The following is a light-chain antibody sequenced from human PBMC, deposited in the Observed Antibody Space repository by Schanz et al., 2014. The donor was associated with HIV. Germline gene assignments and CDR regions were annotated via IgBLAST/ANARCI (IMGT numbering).Light chain of an antibody. CDR3: ISYTSDTVL. J-gene: IGLJ2*01. V-gene: IGLV2-14*03. CDR2: DVN. Sequence: QSALTQPASVSGSPGQSIAISCTGTSSDVGGYNYVSWYQQHPNKAPKLIIYDVNNRPSGVSNRFSGSKSGNTASLTISGLQAEDEADYYCISYTSDTVLFGGGTKLTVL. CDR1: SSDVGGYNY.